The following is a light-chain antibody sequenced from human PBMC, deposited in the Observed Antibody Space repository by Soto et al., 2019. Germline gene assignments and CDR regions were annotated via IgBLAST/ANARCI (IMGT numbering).Light chain of an antibody. J-gene: IGKJ3*01. CDR1: QSISSSY. Sequence: EVVLTQSPVTLSLSPGERATLSCRASQSISSSYLAWYQQKPGQAPRLLICGASSRATGIPDRFSGSGSGTDFTLTISRLEPEDFAVFYCQQYGRSPPFTFGPGTKVDI. V-gene: IGKV3-20*01. CDR3: QQYGRSPPFT. CDR2: GAS.